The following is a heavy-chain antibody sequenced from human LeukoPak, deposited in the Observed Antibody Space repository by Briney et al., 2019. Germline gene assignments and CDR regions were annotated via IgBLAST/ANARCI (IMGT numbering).Heavy chain of an antibody. J-gene: IGHJ4*02. CDR2: ISGSGGST. Sequence: GGSLRLSRAASGFTFSSYGMSWVRQAPGKGLEWVSAISGSGGSTYYADSVKGRFTISRDNSKNTLYLQMNSLRVEDTAVYYCAKVGEPYDSGSYYVDYWGQGTLVTVSS. CDR1: GFTFSSYG. V-gene: IGHV3-23*01. D-gene: IGHD3-10*01. CDR3: AKVGEPYDSGSYYVDY.